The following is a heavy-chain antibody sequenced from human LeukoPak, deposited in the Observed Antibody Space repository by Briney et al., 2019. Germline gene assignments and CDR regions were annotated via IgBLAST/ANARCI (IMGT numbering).Heavy chain of an antibody. CDR3: ARGDIVGATDDAFDI. D-gene: IGHD1-26*01. Sequence: SETLSLTCAVYGGSFSGYYWSWIRQPPGKGLEWIGEINHSGSTNYNPSLKSRVTISVDASKSQFSLKLSSVTGADTAVYYCARGDIVGATDDAFDIWGQGTMVTVSS. CDR2: INHSGST. V-gene: IGHV4-34*01. CDR1: GGSFSGYY. J-gene: IGHJ3*02.